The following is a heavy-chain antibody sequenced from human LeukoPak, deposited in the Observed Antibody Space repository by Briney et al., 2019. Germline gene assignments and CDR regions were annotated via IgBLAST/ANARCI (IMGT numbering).Heavy chain of an antibody. D-gene: IGHD3-3*01. Sequence: PSETLSLTCAVYGGSFSGYYWSWIRQPPGKGLEGIGEINHSGSTNYNPSLKSRVTISVDTSKNQFSLKLSSVTAADTAVYYCARRNPPMGYDFWSGYPLGAFDIWGQGTMVTVSS. CDR2: INHSGST. CDR1: GGSFSGYY. V-gene: IGHV4-34*01. CDR3: ARRNPPMGYDFWSGYPLGAFDI. J-gene: IGHJ3*02.